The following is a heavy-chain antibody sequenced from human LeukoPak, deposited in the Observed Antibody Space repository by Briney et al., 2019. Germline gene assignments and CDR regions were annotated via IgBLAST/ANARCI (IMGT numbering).Heavy chain of an antibody. CDR2: IYYSGST. CDR1: GGSISSYY. Sequence: KPSETLSLTCTVSGGSISSYYWSWIRQPPGKGLEWIGYIYYSGSTNYNPSLKSRVTISVDTSKNQFSLKLSSVTAADTAVYYCARDTYGSGSYWTYFDYWGQGTLVTVSS. D-gene: IGHD3-10*01. V-gene: IGHV4-59*01. J-gene: IGHJ4*02. CDR3: ARDTYGSGSYWTYFDY.